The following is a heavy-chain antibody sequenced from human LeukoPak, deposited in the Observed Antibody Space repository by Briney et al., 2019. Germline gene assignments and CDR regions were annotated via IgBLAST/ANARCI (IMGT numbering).Heavy chain of an antibody. CDR1: GFTFSSYG. D-gene: IGHD3-10*01. CDR3: AKDPGQSFDY. V-gene: IGHV3-30*18. Sequence: GGSLRLSCAASGFTFSSYGMHWVRQAPGKGLEWVAVILYDGSNKYYADSVKGRFTISRDNSKNTLYLQMNSLRAEDTAVYYCAKDPGQSFDYWGQGTLVTVSS. CDR2: ILYDGSNK. J-gene: IGHJ4*02.